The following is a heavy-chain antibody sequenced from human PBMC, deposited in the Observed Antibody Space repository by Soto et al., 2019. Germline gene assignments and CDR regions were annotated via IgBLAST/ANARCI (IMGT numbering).Heavy chain of an antibody. Sequence: PGGSLRLSCAAPGFTFDDYTMHWVRQAPGKGLEWVSLISWDGGSTYYADSVKGRFTISRDNSKNSLYLQMNSLRTEDTALYYCAKDLGRSSSAYYYYGMDVWGQGTTVTVSS. V-gene: IGHV3-43*01. CDR3: AKDLGRSSSAYYYYGMDV. J-gene: IGHJ6*02. CDR1: GFTFDDYT. D-gene: IGHD6-6*01. CDR2: ISWDGGST.